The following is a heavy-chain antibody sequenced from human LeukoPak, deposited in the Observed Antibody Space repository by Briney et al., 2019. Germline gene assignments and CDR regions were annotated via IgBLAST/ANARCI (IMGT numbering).Heavy chain of an antibody. D-gene: IGHD2-15*01. J-gene: IGHJ4*02. CDR1: GFSFSTYA. CDR2: ISGDSA. V-gene: IGHV3-23*01. CDR3: AKDAFCSGGYCYSAFDY. Sequence: TGGSLRLSCSASGFSFSTYAMSWVRQAPGKGLEWVSTISGDSAYYADSVKGRFTISRDSSKSILYLQMNSLRVEDTAVYFCAKDAFCSGGYCYSAFDYWGQGTLVTVSS.